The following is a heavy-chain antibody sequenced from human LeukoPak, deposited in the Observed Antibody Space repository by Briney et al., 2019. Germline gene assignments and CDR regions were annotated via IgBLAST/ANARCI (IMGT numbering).Heavy chain of an antibody. CDR3: ARAYSERYGLGYYYMDV. CDR1: GFTFSSYG. Sequence: GGSLRLSCAASGFTFSSYGMSWVRQAPGKGLEWVSAISGSGGSTYYADSVKGRFTISRDNAKKSVYLQMNSLRAEDTAVYYCARAYSERYGLGYYYMDVWGKGTTVTISS. J-gene: IGHJ6*03. CDR2: ISGSGGST. D-gene: IGHD1-26*01. V-gene: IGHV3-23*01.